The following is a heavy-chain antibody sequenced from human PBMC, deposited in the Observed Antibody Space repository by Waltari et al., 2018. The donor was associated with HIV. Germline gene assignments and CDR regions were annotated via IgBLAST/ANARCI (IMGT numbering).Heavy chain of an antibody. Sequence: EVQLVESGGGLVKPGGALRLSCAAAGFPFSSHIMPWVRQGPGKGLEYISAVSSSSGYIYDAYSVKGRYTISRDNAKNSLYLQINSLRAADTAVYYCARDLSAASVAGSSGYWGQGTLVTVSS. CDR3: ARDLSAASVAGSSGY. D-gene: IGHD6-19*01. CDR1: GFPFSSHI. V-gene: IGHV3-21*01. CDR2: VSSSSGYI. J-gene: IGHJ4*02.